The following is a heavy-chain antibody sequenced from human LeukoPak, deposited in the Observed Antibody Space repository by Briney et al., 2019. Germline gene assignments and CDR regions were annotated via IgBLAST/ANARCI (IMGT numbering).Heavy chain of an antibody. V-gene: IGHV5-51*01. CDR1: GSSFTSYW. D-gene: IGHD1-26*01. CDR2: VYPGDSDT. CDR3: ARAYRWERHHAFDI. Sequence: GASLKISCKGSGSSFTSYWIGWGRRMPGKGLEGMGIVYPGDSDTRYNPSFQGQVTISADKSISTPSLQWSSLKPSDTAMYYCARAYRWERHHAFDIWGQGTMVTVSS. J-gene: IGHJ3*02.